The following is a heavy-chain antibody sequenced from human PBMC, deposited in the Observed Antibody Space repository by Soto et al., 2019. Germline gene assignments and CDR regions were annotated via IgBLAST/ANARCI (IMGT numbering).Heavy chain of an antibody. J-gene: IGHJ4*02. CDR2: ISYDESNK. V-gene: IGHV3-30*18. CDR1: GFTFSSYG. Sequence: PGGSLRLSCAASGFTFSSYGMHWVRQAPGKGLEWLAVISYDESNKYYGDSVKGRFTISRDNSKNTLYLQMNSLRAEDTAVYYFAKDLIYYVSSGYYHDGYPGHWGQGTLVTVSS. CDR3: AKDLIYYVSSGYYHDGYPGH. D-gene: IGHD3-22*01.